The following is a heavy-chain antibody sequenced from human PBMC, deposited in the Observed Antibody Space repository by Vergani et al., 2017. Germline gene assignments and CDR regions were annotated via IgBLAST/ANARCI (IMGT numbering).Heavy chain of an antibody. D-gene: IGHD6-13*01. J-gene: IGHJ5*02. Sequence: QVQLQESGPGLVKPSQTLSLSCTVSGGSVRTSIGYYWTWIRQPAGKTLEWIGYIYYTGSTKYNPALESRLSISVDTSKNQFSLELRSVTAADTAVYYCARKLKSSSWLLINKWFDPWGQGTLVTVSS. CDR2: IYYTGST. CDR3: ARKLKSSSWLLINKWFDP. V-gene: IGHV4-30-4*08. CDR1: GGSVRTSIGYY.